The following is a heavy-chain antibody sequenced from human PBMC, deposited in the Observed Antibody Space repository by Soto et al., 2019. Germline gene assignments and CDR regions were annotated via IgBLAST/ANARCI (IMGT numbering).Heavy chain of an antibody. CDR2: FDPEDGET. CDR1: GYTLTELS. CDR3: ATGIAVAGTPMPFDI. D-gene: IGHD6-19*01. V-gene: IGHV1-24*01. Sequence: ASVKVSCKVSGYTLTELSMHWVRQAPGKGLEWMGGFDPEDGETIYAQKFQGRVTMTEDTSTDTAYMELSSLRSEDTAVYYCATGIAVAGTPMPFDIWGQGTMVTVSS. J-gene: IGHJ3*02.